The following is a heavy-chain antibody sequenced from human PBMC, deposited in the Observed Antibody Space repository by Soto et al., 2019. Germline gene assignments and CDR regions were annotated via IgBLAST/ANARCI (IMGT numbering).Heavy chain of an antibody. CDR1: GLTFSXXX. CDR2: IRNRGQSHIA. CDR3: TRDXYTALDY. J-gene: IGHJ4*02. V-gene: IGHV3-72*01. Sequence: GSLXXSCAASGLTFSXXXXDWVRQAPGKGLEWVGRIRNRGQSHIADYAASVKGRFTMSRDDSENSLHLQMNSLKTEDTAVYYCTRDXYTALDYWGQGTLVTVSS. D-gene: IGHD2-2*02.